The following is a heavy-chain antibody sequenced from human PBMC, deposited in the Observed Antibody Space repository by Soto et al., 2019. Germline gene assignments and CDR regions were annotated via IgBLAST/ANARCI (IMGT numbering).Heavy chain of an antibody. CDR2: INHSGST. J-gene: IGHJ5*02. V-gene: IGHV4-34*01. CDR1: GGSFSGYY. CDR3: ARGLILRFLEWFPQARWFDP. Sequence: SETLSLTCAVYGGSFSGYYWSWIRQPPGKGLEWIGEINHSGSTNYNPSLKSRVTISVDTSKNQFSLKLSSVTAADTAVYYCARGLILRFLEWFPQARWFDPWGQGTLVTVSS. D-gene: IGHD3-3*01.